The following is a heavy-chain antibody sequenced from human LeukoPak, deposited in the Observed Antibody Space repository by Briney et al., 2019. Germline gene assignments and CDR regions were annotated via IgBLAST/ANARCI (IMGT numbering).Heavy chain of an antibody. Sequence: ASVKVSCKASGYTFTGYYMHWVRQAPGQGLEWMGWISAYNGNTNYAQKLQGRVTMTTDTSTSTAYMELRSLRSDDTAVYYCARDQAGDCSGGSCYSKPYFQHWGQGTLVTVSS. CDR2: ISAYNGNT. CDR3: ARDQAGDCSGGSCYSKPYFQH. V-gene: IGHV1-18*04. J-gene: IGHJ1*01. D-gene: IGHD2-15*01. CDR1: GYTFTGYY.